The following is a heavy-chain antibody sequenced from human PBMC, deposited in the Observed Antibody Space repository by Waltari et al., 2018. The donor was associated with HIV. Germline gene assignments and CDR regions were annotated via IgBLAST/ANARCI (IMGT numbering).Heavy chain of an antibody. J-gene: IGHJ4*02. V-gene: IGHV1-24*01. D-gene: IGHD2-2*01. Sequence: QVQLVKSGAEVKKTGASVKVSCKVYGNPLTELSMHWVRQAPGKGLEWLGGFDPEDAETIYAQKFQGRVTMTEDTSTDTAYMELSSLRSEDTALYYCATAQICSTSSCYDYWGQGTLVTVSS. CDR3: ATAQICSTSSCYDY. CDR1: GNPLTELS. CDR2: FDPEDAET.